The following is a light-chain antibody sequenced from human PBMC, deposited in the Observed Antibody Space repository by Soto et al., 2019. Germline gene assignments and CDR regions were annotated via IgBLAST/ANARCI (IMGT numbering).Light chain of an antibody. CDR1: QSISTW. CDR2: KAS. V-gene: IGKV1-5*03. J-gene: IGKJ1*01. CDR3: QQYDSYSLWM. Sequence: DIQITQSPSTLSASVGDRVTITCRASQSISTWLAWDQQKPGKAPNLLIYKASSLESGVPSRFSGSGSGTEFTLTISSLQPDDFAPYYCQQYDSYSLWMFGQGPKVEIK.